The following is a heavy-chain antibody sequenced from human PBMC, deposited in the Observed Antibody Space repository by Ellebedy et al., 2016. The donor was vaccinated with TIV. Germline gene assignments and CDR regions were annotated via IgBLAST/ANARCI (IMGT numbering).Heavy chain of an antibody. J-gene: IGHJ4*02. Sequence: GGSLRLXCAASGFTFATYAMSWVRQAPGKGLEWVSAISGSGDNTYYADSVKGRFTISRDNSKNTLYLQLNSLRAEDTAIYYCVAFTVNFDFWGQGTPVTVSS. CDR2: ISGSGDNT. D-gene: IGHD3-3*02. CDR1: GFTFATYA. CDR3: VAFTVNFDF. V-gene: IGHV3-23*01.